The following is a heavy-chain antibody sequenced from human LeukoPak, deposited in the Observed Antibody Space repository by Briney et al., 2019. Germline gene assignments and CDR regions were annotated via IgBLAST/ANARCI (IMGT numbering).Heavy chain of an antibody. D-gene: IGHD3-22*01. Sequence: SETLSLTCTVSGDSISSSNCYWGWLRQPPGKGLEWIGSIYFSGGTYYNASLKSRVTISVDTSKNQFSLKLSSVTAADTAVYYCAREYYDSNKAPALDIWGQGTMVTVSS. CDR3: AREYYDSNKAPALDI. CDR2: IYFSGGT. J-gene: IGHJ3*02. V-gene: IGHV4-39*02. CDR1: GDSISSSNCY.